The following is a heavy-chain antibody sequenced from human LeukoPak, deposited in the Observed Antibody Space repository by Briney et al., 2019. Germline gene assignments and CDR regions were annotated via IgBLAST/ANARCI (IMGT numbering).Heavy chain of an antibody. V-gene: IGHV3-20*04. CDR2: INWNGGNT. D-gene: IGHD5-24*01. CDR1: GFTFDDYG. CDR3: ARRRDGYNWDYYFDY. Sequence: PGGSLRLSCAASGFTFDDYGMSWVRQAPGKGLEWVSGINWNGGNTGYADSVKGRFTISRDNAKNSLYLQMNSLRAEDTAVYYCARRRDGYNWDYYFDYWGQGTLVTVSS. J-gene: IGHJ4*02.